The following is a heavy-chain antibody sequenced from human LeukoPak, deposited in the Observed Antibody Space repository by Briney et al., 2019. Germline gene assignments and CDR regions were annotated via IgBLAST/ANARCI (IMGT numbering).Heavy chain of an antibody. CDR2: IYTSGST. V-gene: IGHV4-4*07. Sequence: SETLSLTCTVSSGSISSYFWSWIRQPAGKGLEWLGRIYTSGSTNYNPSLKSRVTISIDKSKNQFSLKLSSVTAADTAVYYCARDYYDSSGYYGRGGFYYMDVWGKGTTVTLSS. CDR3: ARDYYDSSGYYGRGGFYYMDV. D-gene: IGHD3-22*01. CDR1: SGSISSYF. J-gene: IGHJ6*03.